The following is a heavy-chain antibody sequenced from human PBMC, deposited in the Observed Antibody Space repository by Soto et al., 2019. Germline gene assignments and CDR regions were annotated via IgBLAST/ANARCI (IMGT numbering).Heavy chain of an antibody. J-gene: IGHJ4*02. V-gene: IGHV3-33*01. D-gene: IGHD2-15*01. CDR3: ARDFEPVYCSGGSCYSGNFDY. Sequence: QVQLVEPGGGVVQPGRSLRLSCAASVFTFSSYGMHWVRQSPGTGLEWVAVIWYDGSNKYYADSVKGRFTISRDNSKTTLYLQMNSLRAEDTAVYYCARDFEPVYCSGGSCYSGNFDYWGQGILFTGSS. CDR1: VFTFSSYG. CDR2: IWYDGSNK.